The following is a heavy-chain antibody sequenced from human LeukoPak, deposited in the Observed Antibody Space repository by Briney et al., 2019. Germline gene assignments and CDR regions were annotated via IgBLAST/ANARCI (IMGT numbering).Heavy chain of an antibody. CDR3: ARANFLYCSSSTCLFDY. Sequence: ASVKVSCKASGYTFTDYYMHWVRQAPGQGFEWMGWINPNDGDTNYAQKFQGRVTMSRDTSISTAHMEVSRLRSDDTAVYYCARANFLYCSSSTCLFDYWGQGTLVTVSS. CDR2: INPNDGDT. CDR1: GYTFTDYY. J-gene: IGHJ4*02. V-gene: IGHV1-2*02. D-gene: IGHD2-2*01.